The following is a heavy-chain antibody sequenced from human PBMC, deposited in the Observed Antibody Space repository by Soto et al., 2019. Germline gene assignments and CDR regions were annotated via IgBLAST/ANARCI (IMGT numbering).Heavy chain of an antibody. V-gene: IGHV1-18*01. CDR3: ARDNGYRLGYYYYYYMDV. CDR2: ISAYNGNT. D-gene: IGHD2-8*01. CDR1: GYTFTSYG. Sequence: ASVKVSCKASGYTFTSYGISWVRQAPGQGLEWMGWISAYNGNTNYAQKLQGRVTMTTGTSTSTAYMELRSLRSDDTAVYYCARDNGYRLGYYYYYYMDVWGKGTTVTVSS. J-gene: IGHJ6*03.